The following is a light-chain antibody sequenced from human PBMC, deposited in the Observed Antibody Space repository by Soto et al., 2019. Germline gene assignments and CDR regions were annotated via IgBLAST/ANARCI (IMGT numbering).Light chain of an antibody. Sequence: QSVLTQPPSASGTPGQRVTISCSGSSSNIGSNYVYWYQQLPGTAPKLPIYRNNQRPPGVPDRFSGSKSGTSASLAISGLRSEDEADYYCAAWDDSLSGRVVFGGGTKLTVL. CDR1: SSNIGSNY. CDR3: AAWDDSLSGRVV. J-gene: IGLJ2*01. CDR2: RNN. V-gene: IGLV1-47*01.